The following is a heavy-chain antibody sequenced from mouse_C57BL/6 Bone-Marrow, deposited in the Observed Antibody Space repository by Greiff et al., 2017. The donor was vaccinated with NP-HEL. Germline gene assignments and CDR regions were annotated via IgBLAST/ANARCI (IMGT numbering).Heavy chain of an antibody. Sequence: QVQLQQSGAELARPGASVKLSCKASGYTFTSYGISWVKQRTGQGLEWIGEIYPRSGNTYYNEKFKGKATLTADKSSSTAYMELRSLTSEDSAVYFCARRLWLRRGLAYWGQGTLVTVSA. D-gene: IGHD2-2*01. CDR2: IYPRSGNT. CDR3: ARRLWLRRGLAY. V-gene: IGHV1-81*01. CDR1: GYTFTSYG. J-gene: IGHJ3*01.